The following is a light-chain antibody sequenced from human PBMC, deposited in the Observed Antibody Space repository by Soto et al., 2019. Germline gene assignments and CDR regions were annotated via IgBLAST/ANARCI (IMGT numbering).Light chain of an antibody. CDR3: QQYDNLLPIT. Sequence: IQMTQSPSSLSASVGDRVTITCQASQDISKNLNWYQQKPGKAPKLLIYDASSLQKGCPSRSSLSVSATHFTFTISTPPAEDIATYYCQQYDNLLPITLRLGTRLEIK. V-gene: IGKV1-33*01. CDR2: DAS. CDR1: QDISKN. J-gene: IGKJ5*01.